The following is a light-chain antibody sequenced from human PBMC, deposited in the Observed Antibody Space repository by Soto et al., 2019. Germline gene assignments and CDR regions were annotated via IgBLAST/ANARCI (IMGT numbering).Light chain of an antibody. Sequence: EVILTQSPATLSVSPGESASLSCRASHSLSTNLAWYQQKAGQPPRLLIYGASTRAAGVPARFSGSGSGAEFTLTVSSLQSEDFAVYYCQQYNTWPTFGGGTKVEIK. CDR1: HSLSTN. CDR2: GAS. CDR3: QQYNTWPT. V-gene: IGKV3-15*01. J-gene: IGKJ4*01.